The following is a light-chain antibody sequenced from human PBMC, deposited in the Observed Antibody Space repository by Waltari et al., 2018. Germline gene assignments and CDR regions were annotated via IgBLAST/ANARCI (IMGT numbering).Light chain of an antibody. Sequence: EIVLTQSPGTLSLSPGERATLSCRASQSVTSNYLAWYQQKPGQAPRLLIYGASSRATDIPGRFSGSGSGTDFTRAISRLEPEDFAVYYCQHYGSAPETFGQGTKLEIK. CDR3: QHYGSAPET. CDR2: GAS. V-gene: IGKV3-20*01. CDR1: QSVTSNY. J-gene: IGKJ2*01.